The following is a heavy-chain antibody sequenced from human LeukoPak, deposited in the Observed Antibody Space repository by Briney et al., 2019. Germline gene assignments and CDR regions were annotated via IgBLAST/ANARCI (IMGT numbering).Heavy chain of an antibody. J-gene: IGHJ4*02. CDR2: INHSGST. CDR1: GGSFSGYY. V-gene: IGHV4-34*01. CDR3: ASGYGSGSYYNDY. Sequence: PSETLSLTCAVYGGSFSGYYWSWIRQPPGKGLEWIGEINHSGSTNYNPSLKSRVTISVDTSKNQFSLKLSSVTAADTAVYYCASGYGSGSYYNDYWGQGTLVTVSS. D-gene: IGHD3-10*01.